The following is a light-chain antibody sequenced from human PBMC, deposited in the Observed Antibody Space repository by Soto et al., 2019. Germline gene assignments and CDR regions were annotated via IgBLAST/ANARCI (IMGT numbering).Light chain of an antibody. CDR2: GAS. CDR3: QHYNNWPFA. CDR1: QTVYTN. V-gene: IGKV3-15*01. Sequence: DIVMTQSPATLSVSPGERATLSCRASQTVYTNLAWYQQKPGLAPRLLIYGASARAAGIPDRFSGSGSGTEFTLTISSLQSEDFAVYYCQHYNNWPFAFGQGTKLEIK. J-gene: IGKJ2*01.